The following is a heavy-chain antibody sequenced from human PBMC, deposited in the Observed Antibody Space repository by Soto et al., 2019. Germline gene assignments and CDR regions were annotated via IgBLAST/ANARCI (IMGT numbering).Heavy chain of an antibody. CDR3: ARLHYGLGAFDV. D-gene: IGHD3-10*01. V-gene: IGHV4-30-4*08. CDR1: GASISSGDYY. J-gene: IGHJ3*01. CDR2: IFHSGET. Sequence: QVQLQESGPGLVKPSETLSLTCTVSGASISSGDYYWSWIRQSPGKGLQWNGYIFHSGETYYTPSLESRPSISIYASKDQFSLNLNSVTAADTAVYFCARLHYGLGAFDVWGPGTVVTVSS.